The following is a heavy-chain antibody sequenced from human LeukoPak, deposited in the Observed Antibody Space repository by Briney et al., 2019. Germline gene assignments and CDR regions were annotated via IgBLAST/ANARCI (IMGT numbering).Heavy chain of an antibody. CDR1: GGTFSSYA. V-gene: IGHV1-69*05. J-gene: IGHJ6*03. Sequence: SVKVSCKASGGTFSSYAISWVREAPGQGLEWMGGIIPIFGTANYAQKFQGRVTITTDESTSTAYMELSSLRSEDTAVYYCATGYCSSTSCYTYYYYMDVWGKGTTVTVSS. CDR2: IIPIFGTA. D-gene: IGHD2-2*02. CDR3: ATGYCSSTSCYTYYYYMDV.